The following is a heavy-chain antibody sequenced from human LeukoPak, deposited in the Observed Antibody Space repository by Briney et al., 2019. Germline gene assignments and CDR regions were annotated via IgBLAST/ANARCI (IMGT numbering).Heavy chain of an antibody. D-gene: IGHD6-13*01. CDR2: MNPNSGNT. Sequence: ASVKVSCKASGYTFTSYDINWVRQATGQGLEWMGWMNPNSGNTGYAQKFQGRVTMTRNTSISTAYMELSSLRSEDTAVYYCARDRTVSSSWGVGYWGQGTLVTVSS. CDR1: GYTFTSYD. V-gene: IGHV1-8*01. CDR3: ARDRTVSSSWGVGY. J-gene: IGHJ4*02.